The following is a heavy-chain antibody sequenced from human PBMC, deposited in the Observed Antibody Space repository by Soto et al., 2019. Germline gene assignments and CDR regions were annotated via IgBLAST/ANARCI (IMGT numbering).Heavy chain of an antibody. J-gene: IGHJ6*02. D-gene: IGHD2-15*01. Sequence: GGSLRLSCAASGFTFSNAWMNWVRQAPGKGLEWVGRIKSKTDGGTTDYAAPVKGRFTISRDDSKNTLYLQMNSLKTEDTAVYYCTTFLGYCSGGSCYPLYYYYGMDVWGQGTTVTVSS. CDR3: TTFLGYCSGGSCYPLYYYYGMDV. V-gene: IGHV3-15*07. CDR1: GFTFSNAW. CDR2: IKSKTDGGTT.